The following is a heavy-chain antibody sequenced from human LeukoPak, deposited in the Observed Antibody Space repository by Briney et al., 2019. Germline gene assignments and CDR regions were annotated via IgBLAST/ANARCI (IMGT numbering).Heavy chain of an antibody. D-gene: IGHD1-26*01. CDR1: GYTFSTTY. J-gene: IGHJ4*01. V-gene: IGHV1-18*01. CDR3: ARGGTYYPCIDY. CDR2: ISAYNGKT. Sequence: HGASVKVSYKASGYTFSTTYINWVRQAPGQGLEWMGRISAYNGKTSYAQKFQGRVTMTTDSSTTTAYMDLASLRSDDTAVYYCARGGTYYPCIDYWGQGTLVTVSS.